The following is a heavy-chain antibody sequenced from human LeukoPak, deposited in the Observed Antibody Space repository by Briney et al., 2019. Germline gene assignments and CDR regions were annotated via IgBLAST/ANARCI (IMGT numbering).Heavy chain of an antibody. J-gene: IGHJ4*02. CDR3: AREWQGRIAAAGAGIEGDY. D-gene: IGHD6-13*01. CDR1: GISVSGFW. CDR2: IKQDGCEK. Sequence: GGSLRLPCAVSGISVSGFWMTWVRQAPGKGVEGGANIKQDGCEKNYVDHVKGRFTLSRDNGDNSLFLQMNSLRVEDTAVYYCAREWQGRIAAAGAGIEGDYWGQGTLVAVSS. V-gene: IGHV3-7*01.